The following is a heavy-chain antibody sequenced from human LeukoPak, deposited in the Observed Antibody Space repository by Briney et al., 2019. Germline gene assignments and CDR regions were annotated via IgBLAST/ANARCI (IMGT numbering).Heavy chain of an antibody. J-gene: IGHJ6*02. D-gene: IGHD2-15*01. CDR1: GFTFSSYG. Sequence: GGSLRLSCAASGFTFSSYGMHWVRQAPGKGLEWVALMWHDGSNKHYADSVKGRFTISRDNSKNTLYLQMNTLRAEDTAVYYCARYCSGGRGYSGMDVWGQGTTVTVSS. CDR2: MWHDGSNK. V-gene: IGHV3-33*08. CDR3: ARYCSGGRGYSGMDV.